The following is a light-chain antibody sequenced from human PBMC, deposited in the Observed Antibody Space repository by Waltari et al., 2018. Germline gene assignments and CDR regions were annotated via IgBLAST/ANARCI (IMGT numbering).Light chain of an antibody. CDR3: QHHNNWPPRWT. Sequence: EIVMTQSPATLSVSPGARAPLSCRASQSVSSKLAWYQQKPGQAPRLLIYGASTRATGVPARFSGSGSGPEYTLTISSLQSEDFAVYYCQHHNNWPPRWTFGQGTKVEIK. CDR2: GAS. J-gene: IGKJ1*01. CDR1: QSVSSK. V-gene: IGKV3-15*01.